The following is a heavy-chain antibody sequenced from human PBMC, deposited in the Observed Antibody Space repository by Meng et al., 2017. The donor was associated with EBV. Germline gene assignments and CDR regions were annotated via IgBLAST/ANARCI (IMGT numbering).Heavy chain of an antibody. D-gene: IGHD1-1*01. Sequence: VQSVPAWAEWKRPWASVKVSCKVSGYTCRNYAINWMRQVPGQGLEWMGWINTYSGKATFAQGFTGRFVFSLDTPVTTAHLQISGLKTEDSAVYYCARGVEENGSHYPFDSWGQGTLVTISS. CDR2: INTYSGKA. J-gene: IGHJ4*02. CDR3: ARGVEENGSHYPFDS. V-gene: IGHV7-4-1*02. CDR1: GYTCRNYA.